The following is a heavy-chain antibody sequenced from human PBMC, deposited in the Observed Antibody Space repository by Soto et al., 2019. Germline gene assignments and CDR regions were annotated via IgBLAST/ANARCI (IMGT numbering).Heavy chain of an antibody. Sequence: PGGSLRLSCAASGFSFSSYWMTWVRQAPGKGLEWVANIKQDGTEKYYVDSVKARFTISRDNAKNSLYLQMNSLRAEDTAVYYCARDYCGGDCSYGMDVWGQGTTVTVSS. V-gene: IGHV3-7*03. CDR3: ARDYCGGDCSYGMDV. CDR1: GFSFSSYW. J-gene: IGHJ6*02. D-gene: IGHD2-21*01. CDR2: IKQDGTEK.